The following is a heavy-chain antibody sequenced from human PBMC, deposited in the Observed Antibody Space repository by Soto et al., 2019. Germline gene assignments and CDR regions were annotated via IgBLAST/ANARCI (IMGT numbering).Heavy chain of an antibody. V-gene: IGHV4-34*01. J-gene: IGHJ4*02. D-gene: IGHD3-16*02. CDR2: INNSGST. CDR1: GGSFSGYY. CDR3: ARGGRLRLGEVSSD. Sequence: QVQLQQWGAGLLKPSETLSLTCAVYGGSFSGYYWSWIRQPPGKGLEWIGEINNSGSTNYNPPLKSRATISVDTSKNQFALKLSSVTAADTAVYYCARGGRLRLGEVSSDWGQGTLVTVSS.